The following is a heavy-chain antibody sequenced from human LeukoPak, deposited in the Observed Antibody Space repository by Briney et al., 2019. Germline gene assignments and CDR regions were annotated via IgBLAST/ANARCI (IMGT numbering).Heavy chain of an antibody. D-gene: IGHD5-12*01. CDR2: ISAYNGNT. V-gene: IGHV1-18*01. CDR1: GYTLSELS. CDR3: ARGSGYEVPALDY. J-gene: IGHJ4*02. Sequence: GASVKVSCKVSGYTLSELSMHWVRQAPGQGLEWMGWISAYNGNTNYAQKLQGRVTMTTDTSTSTAYMELRSLRSDDTAVYYCARGSGYEVPALDYWGQGTLVTVSS.